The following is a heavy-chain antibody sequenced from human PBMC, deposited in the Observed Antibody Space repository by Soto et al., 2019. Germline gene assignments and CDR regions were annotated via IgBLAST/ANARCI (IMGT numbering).Heavy chain of an antibody. CDR2: INIEGTSA. J-gene: IGHJ5*02. D-gene: IGHD1-7*01. CDR3: AAGLLPRISGTTLYP. CDR1: GFTFSRYW. V-gene: IGHV3-74*01. Sequence: EVQVVESGGGLVQPGGSLRLSCAASGFTFSRYWMHWVRQVPGKGLVWVSRINIEGTSATYADSVKGRFTISRDNARNTLFLQMNSLRAEDSAVYYCAAGLLPRISGTTLYPRGQGTLVIVSS.